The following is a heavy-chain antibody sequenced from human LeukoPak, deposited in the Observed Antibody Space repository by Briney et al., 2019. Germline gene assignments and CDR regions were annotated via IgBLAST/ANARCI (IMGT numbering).Heavy chain of an antibody. CDR3: ARGLYGGWLVVEGDDY. J-gene: IGHJ4*02. D-gene: IGHD6-19*01. Sequence: GASVKVSCKASGYTFTGYYMHWVRQAPGQGLEWMGWINPNSGGTNYAQKFQGRVTMTRDTSISTAYMELSRLRSDDTAVYYCARGLYGGWLVVEGDDYWGQGTLVTVSS. CDR2: INPNSGGT. CDR1: GYTFTGYY. V-gene: IGHV1-2*02.